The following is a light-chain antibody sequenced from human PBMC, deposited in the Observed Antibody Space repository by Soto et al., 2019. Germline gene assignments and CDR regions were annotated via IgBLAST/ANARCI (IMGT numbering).Light chain of an antibody. CDR3: QQSSNIPWT. CDR1: QHVDRY. Sequence: DIQMTQSPSSLSASVGDSVTITCRTSQHVDRYLSWYQQIPGRAPKLLIYSASSLVSGVPPRFRGSASGTEFTFSISSLQREDFATYFCQQSSNIPWTFGQGTKVEMK. J-gene: IGKJ1*01. CDR2: SAS. V-gene: IGKV1-39*01.